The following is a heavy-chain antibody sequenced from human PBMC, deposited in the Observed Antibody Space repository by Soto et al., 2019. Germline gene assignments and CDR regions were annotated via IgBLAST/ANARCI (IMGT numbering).Heavy chain of an antibody. J-gene: IGHJ4*02. V-gene: IGHV4-39*01. CDR1: GGSISSSSYY. Sequence: QLQLQESGPGLVKPSETLSLTCTVSGGSISSSSYYWGWIRQPPGKGLEWIGTIYYSGSTYYNPFLKSRVTISVDTSKNQFSLKLSSVTAADTAVYYCARRGAVAATTYDYWGQGTLVTVSS. D-gene: IGHD2-15*01. CDR3: ARRGAVAATTYDY. CDR2: IYYSGST.